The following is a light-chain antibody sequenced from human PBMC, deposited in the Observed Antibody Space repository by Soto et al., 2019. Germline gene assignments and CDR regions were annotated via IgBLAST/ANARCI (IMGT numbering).Light chain of an antibody. CDR2: DDS. CDR1: NIGRKS. CDR3: QVWDRESEHYV. V-gene: IGLV3-21*02. J-gene: IGLJ1*01. Sequence: SYELTQPPSVSVAPGQTARITCGGTNIGRKSVHWYQQRPGQAPVMVVYDDSDRPSGIPERFSGSNSGDTATLTISRVDAGDEADYYCQVWDRESEHYVFGTGTKVTV.